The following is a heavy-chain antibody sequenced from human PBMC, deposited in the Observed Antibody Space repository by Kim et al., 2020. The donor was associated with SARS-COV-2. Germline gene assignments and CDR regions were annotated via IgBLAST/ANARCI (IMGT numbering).Heavy chain of an antibody. D-gene: IGHD6-19*01. CDR3: ARDSSGWPNWFDP. Sequence: GGSLRLSCADSGFTFSSYSMNWVRQAPGKGLVWVSYISSSSSTIYYADSVKGRFTFSRDNAKNSLYLQMNSLRDEDTAVYYCARDSSGWPNWFDPWGQGTLVTVSS. J-gene: IGHJ5*02. CDR2: ISSSSSTI. V-gene: IGHV3-48*02. CDR1: GFTFSSYS.